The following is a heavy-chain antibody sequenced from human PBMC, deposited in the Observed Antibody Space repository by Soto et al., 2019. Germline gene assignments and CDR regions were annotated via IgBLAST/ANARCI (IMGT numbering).Heavy chain of an antibody. V-gene: IGHV3-23*01. Sequence: EVQLLECGGGLVQPGGSLRLSCAASGFTFSSYAMSWVRQAPGKGLEWVSAISGSGGSTYYADSVKGRFTISRDNSKNTLYLQMNSLRAEDTAVYYCAKDHSCGWPRPERFDYWGQGTLVTVSS. D-gene: IGHD6-19*01. J-gene: IGHJ4*02. CDR2: ISGSGGST. CDR3: AKDHSCGWPRPERFDY. CDR1: GFTFSSYA.